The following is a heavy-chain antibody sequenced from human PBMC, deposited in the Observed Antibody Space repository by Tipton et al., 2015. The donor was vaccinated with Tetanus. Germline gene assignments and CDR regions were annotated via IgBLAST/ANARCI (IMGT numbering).Heavy chain of an antibody. CDR1: GGSVSSGSYF. CDR3: ARDVGGHYYFDF. Sequence: TLSLTCTVSGGSVSSGSYFWSWIRQPPGKGLQWIGYIYYSGTTNYNPSLKSRVTISADMSENQFSLRLTSVTAADTAVYYCARDVGGHYYFDFWGQGSLVTVSS. D-gene: IGHD1-26*01. V-gene: IGHV4-61*01. CDR2: IYYSGTT. J-gene: IGHJ4*02.